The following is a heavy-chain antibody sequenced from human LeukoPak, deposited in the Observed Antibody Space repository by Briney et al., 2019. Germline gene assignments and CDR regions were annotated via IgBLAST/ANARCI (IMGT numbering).Heavy chain of an antibody. CDR3: ARASSSSVDYFDY. D-gene: IGHD6-6*01. Sequence: PGGSLRLSCAASGFTFSSYAMSWVRQAPGKGLEWVSAISGSGGSTYYADSVKGRFTISRDNAKNSLYLQMNSLRAEDTALYYCARASSSSVDYFDYWGQGTLVTVSS. V-gene: IGHV3-23*01. CDR1: GFTFSSYA. CDR2: ISGSGGST. J-gene: IGHJ4*02.